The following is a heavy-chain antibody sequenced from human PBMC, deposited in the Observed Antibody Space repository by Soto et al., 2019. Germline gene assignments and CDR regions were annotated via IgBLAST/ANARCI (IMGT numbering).Heavy chain of an antibody. CDR2: IYYSGST. CDR3: ARSKDIVLMVYAIPNWFDP. CDR1: GGSISSSSYY. V-gene: IGHV4-39*01. Sequence: SETLSLTCTVSGGSISSSSYYWGWIRQPPGKGLEWIGSIYYSGSTYYNPSLKSRVTISVDTSKNQFSLKLSSVTAADTAVYYCARSKDIVLMVYAIPNWFDPWGQGTLVTVSS. J-gene: IGHJ5*02. D-gene: IGHD2-8*01.